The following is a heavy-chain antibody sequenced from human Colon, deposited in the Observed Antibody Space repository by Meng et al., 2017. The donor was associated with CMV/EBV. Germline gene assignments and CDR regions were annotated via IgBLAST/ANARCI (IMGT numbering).Heavy chain of an antibody. CDR3: ARYTMTTAGNY. V-gene: IGHV3-74*01. J-gene: IGHJ4*02. CDR1: GFSVDSNW. Sequence: EVQLVESGGGLVQLGGCLSLSCAVSGFSVDSNWMHWVRQVPGKGLEWVSRITADGSGSNYADSVKGRFTISKDSAKNTLYLQMNSLRAEDTAVYYCARYTMTTAGNYWDQGTLGTVAS. CDR2: ITADGSGS. D-gene: IGHD1-1*01.